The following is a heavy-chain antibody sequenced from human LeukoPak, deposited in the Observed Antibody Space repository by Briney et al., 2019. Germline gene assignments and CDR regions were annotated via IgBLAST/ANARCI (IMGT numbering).Heavy chain of an antibody. Sequence: GGSLRLSCAASGFTFTTYAMTWVRQAPGKGLEWISTISGSDDSTYYADSVKGRFTISRDNSKNTLYLQMNSLRAEDTAVYYCAKGKYYDSSGPFDYWDQGTLVTVSS. J-gene: IGHJ4*02. CDR2: ISGSDDST. D-gene: IGHD3-22*01. CDR3: AKGKYYDSSGPFDY. V-gene: IGHV3-23*01. CDR1: GFTFTTYA.